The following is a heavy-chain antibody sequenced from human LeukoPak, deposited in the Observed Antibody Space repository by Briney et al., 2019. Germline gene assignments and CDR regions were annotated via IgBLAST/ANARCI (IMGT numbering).Heavy chain of an antibody. CDR1: GFSVSSNY. CDR2: INGGADST. V-gene: IGHV3-53*05. D-gene: IGHD3-10*01. CDR3: AKWGAQSGNYRVVDC. Sequence: GGSLRLSCAASGFSVSSNYMSWVRQAPGKGLEWVSAINGGADSTYYADSVKGRFTISRDNSKNTLFLQMNSLRVEDTAVYYCAKWGAQSGNYRVVDCWGRGTLVTVSS. J-gene: IGHJ4*02.